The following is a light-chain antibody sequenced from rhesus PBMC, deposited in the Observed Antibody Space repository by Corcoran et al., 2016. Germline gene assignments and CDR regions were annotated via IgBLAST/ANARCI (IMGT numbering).Light chain of an antibody. J-gene: IGKJ4*01. V-gene: IGKV1-25*01. CDR1: QGTCSY. Sequence: DIHMTQSPSSLFASVGDRLTTTCRASQGTCSYLAWYQQKPGKAPKLLIYAAYTLQSGVTSRFSGGGSWTYFTLTISSLEPEDFATYYCQQRSSCPLTFGGGTKVELK. CDR3: QQRSSCPLT. CDR2: AAY.